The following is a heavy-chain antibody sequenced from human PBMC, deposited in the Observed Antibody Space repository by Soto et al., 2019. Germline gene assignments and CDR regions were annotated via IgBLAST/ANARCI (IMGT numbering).Heavy chain of an antibody. D-gene: IGHD1-1*01. V-gene: IGHV3-30-3*01. CDR1: GYGFSSYA. CDR3: ARSGDNYNRLDY. CDR2: ISSDGYTK. Sequence: PGGSLSLSCAASGYGFSSYAMHWVRQAPGKGLEWVAVISSDGYTKYYADSVKGRFSISRDNTKNLLYLQMNSLRAEDTAVYYCARSGDNYNRLDYWGQGTPGTVSS. J-gene: IGHJ4*02.